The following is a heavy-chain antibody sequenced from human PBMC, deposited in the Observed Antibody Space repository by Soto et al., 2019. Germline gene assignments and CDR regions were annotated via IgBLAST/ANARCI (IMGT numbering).Heavy chain of an antibody. J-gene: IGHJ4*02. CDR1: GGSISSTNW. V-gene: IGHV4-4*02. CDR3: ARRYGPGFDY. CDR2: IYYSGST. D-gene: IGHD4-17*01. Sequence: PSETLSLTCVVSGGSISSTNWWTWVRQTPGKGLEWIGYIYYSGSTNYNPSLKSRVTISVDTSKNQFSLKLSSVTAADTAVYYCARRYGPGFDYWGQGTLVTVSS.